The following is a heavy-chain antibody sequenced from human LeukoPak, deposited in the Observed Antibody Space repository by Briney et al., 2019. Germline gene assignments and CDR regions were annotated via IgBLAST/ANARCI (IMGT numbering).Heavy chain of an antibody. D-gene: IGHD4-23*01. Sequence: ASVKVSCKASGYTFTSYGISWVRQAPGQGLEWMGWISAYNGNTNYAQKLQGRVTMTTDTSTSTAYMELRSLSSDDTAVYYCARGGDGGFWGYYYYMDVWGKGPTVPVSS. V-gene: IGHV1-18*01. J-gene: IGHJ6*03. CDR1: GYTFTSYG. CDR3: ARGGDGGFWGYYYYMDV. CDR2: ISAYNGNT.